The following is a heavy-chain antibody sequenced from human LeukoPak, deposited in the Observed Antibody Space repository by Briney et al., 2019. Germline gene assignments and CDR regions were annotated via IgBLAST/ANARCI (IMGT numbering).Heavy chain of an antibody. Sequence: SETLSLTCTVSGGSISSSSYYWGWIRQPPGKGLEWIGSIYYSGSTYYNPSLKSRVTISVDTSKNQFSLKLSSVTAADTAVYYCAREVAMAGPGGIDYWGQGTLVTVSS. J-gene: IGHJ4*02. CDR3: AREVAMAGPGGIDY. D-gene: IGHD5-24*01. CDR2: IYYSGST. CDR1: GGSISSSSYY. V-gene: IGHV4-39*07.